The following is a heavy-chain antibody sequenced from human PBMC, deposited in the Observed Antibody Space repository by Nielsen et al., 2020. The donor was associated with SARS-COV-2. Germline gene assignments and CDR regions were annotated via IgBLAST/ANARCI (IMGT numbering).Heavy chain of an antibody. V-gene: IGHV3-11*03. CDR3: AKSGYCNGGICYSTEYFQD. CDR2: ISSSSDYT. J-gene: IGHJ1*01. CDR1: GFSIRDSY. Sequence: WETLSLTCAVSGFSIRDSYMSWIRQATRKGLEWISYISSSSDYTNYADSLRGRFTIPRDNDKNSLYLQTNSLRVDDTAVYYCAKSGYCNGGICYSTEYFQDWGQGTLVTVSS. D-gene: IGHD2-15*01.